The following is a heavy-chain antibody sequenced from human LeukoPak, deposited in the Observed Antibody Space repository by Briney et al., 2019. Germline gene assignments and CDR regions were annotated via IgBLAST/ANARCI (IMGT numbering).Heavy chain of an antibody. CDR3: ARVTGSPIIFDF. CDR2: ISSSSRTV. D-gene: IGHD1-26*01. CDR1: GFTFSSYS. Sequence: GESLKISCAASGFTFSSYSMNWVRQAPGKGLEWISYISSSSRTVYYADSVRGRFTISRDNARNSLCLHMNSLSDEDTAVYFCARVTGSPIIFDFWGQGNLVTVSS. V-gene: IGHV3-48*02. J-gene: IGHJ4*02.